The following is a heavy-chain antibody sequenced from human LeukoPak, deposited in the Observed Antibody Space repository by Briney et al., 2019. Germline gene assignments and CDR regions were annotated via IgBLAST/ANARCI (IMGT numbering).Heavy chain of an antibody. CDR3: ARDSYDILTGFQ. D-gene: IGHD3-9*01. J-gene: IGHJ4*02. CDR2: INPNSGGT. CDR1: GYTFTGYY. V-gene: IGHV1-2*02. Sequence: SVKVSCKASGYTFTGYYMHWVRQAPAQGLGWMGWINPNSGGTKYAEKFQGRVTMTRDTSISTAYMELSRLRSDDTAVFYCARDSYDILTGFQWGQGTQVTVSS.